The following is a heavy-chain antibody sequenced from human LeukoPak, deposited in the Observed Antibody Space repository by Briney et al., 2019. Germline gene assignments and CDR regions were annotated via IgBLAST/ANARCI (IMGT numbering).Heavy chain of an antibody. D-gene: IGHD2-15*01. J-gene: IGHJ3*02. CDR1: GYTFTGYY. CDR2: INPNSGGT. CDR3: ARSLIAADAFDI. V-gene: IGHV1-2*02. Sequence: ASVKVSCKASGYTFTGYYMHWVGQTPGQGLEWMGWINPNSGGTNYAQKFQGRVTMTRDTSISTAYMELSRLRSDDTAVYYCARSLIAADAFDIWGQGTMVTVSS.